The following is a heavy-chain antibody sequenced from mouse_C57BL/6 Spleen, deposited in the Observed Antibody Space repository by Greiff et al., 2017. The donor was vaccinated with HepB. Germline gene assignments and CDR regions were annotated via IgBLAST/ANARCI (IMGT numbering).Heavy chain of an antibody. D-gene: IGHD1-1*01. CDR1: GYAFSSSW. CDR2: IYPGDGDT. V-gene: IGHV1-82*01. Sequence: QVQLQQSGPELVKPGASVKISCKASGYAFSSSWMNWVKQRPGKGLEWIGRIYPGDGDTNYNGKFKGKATLTADKSSSTAYMQLSSLTSEDSAVYFCASSITTVVANFDYWGQGTTLTVSS. J-gene: IGHJ2*01. CDR3: ASSITTVVANFDY.